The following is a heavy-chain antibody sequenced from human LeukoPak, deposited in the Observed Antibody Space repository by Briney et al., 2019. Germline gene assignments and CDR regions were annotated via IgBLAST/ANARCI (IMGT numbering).Heavy chain of an antibody. V-gene: IGHV4-34*01. Sequence: SETLSLTCAVYGGSFSGYYWSWIRQPPGKGLEWIGEINHSGSTNYNPSLKSRVTISVDTSKNQFSLKLSSVTAADTAVYYCAGLVAAANYDTVTNGYWGQETLVTVSS. CDR1: GGSFSGYY. J-gene: IGHJ4*02. D-gene: IGHD2-2*01. CDR3: AGLVAAANYDTVTNGY. CDR2: INHSGST.